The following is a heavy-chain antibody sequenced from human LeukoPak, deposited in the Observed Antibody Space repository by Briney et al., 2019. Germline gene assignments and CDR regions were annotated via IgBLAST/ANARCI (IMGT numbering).Heavy chain of an antibody. CDR3: ARGESGAFDY. CDR2: INHSGST. CDR1: GGSFSGYY. J-gene: IGHJ4*02. D-gene: IGHD2-15*01. V-gene: IGHV4-34*01. Sequence: KPSETLSLTCAVYGGSFSGYYWSWIRQPPGKGLEWIGEINHSGSTNYNPSLKSRVTISVDTSKNQFSLKLSSVTAADTAVYYCARGESGAFDYWGQGTLVTVSS.